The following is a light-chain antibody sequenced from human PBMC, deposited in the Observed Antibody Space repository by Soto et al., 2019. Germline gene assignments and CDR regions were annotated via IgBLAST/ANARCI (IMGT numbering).Light chain of an antibody. J-gene: IGLJ1*01. CDR2: DVD. V-gene: IGLV2-8*01. CDR1: SSDVGRYNH. CDR3: SAYAGSIFV. Sequence: QSVLTQPPSASGSPGQSVTISCTGSSSDVGRYNHVSWYLQHPGKAPKLIIFDVDKRPSGVPDRFSGSKSVNTASLTVSGLQAEDEADYYCSAYAGSIFVFGTGTKVTVL.